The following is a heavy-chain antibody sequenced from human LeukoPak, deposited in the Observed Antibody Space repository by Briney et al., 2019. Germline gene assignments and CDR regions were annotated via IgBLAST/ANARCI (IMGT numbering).Heavy chain of an antibody. CDR1: GGSISSGGYS. CDR2: IYHSGST. D-gene: IGHD3-10*01. V-gene: IGHV4-30-2*01. J-gene: IGHJ4*02. Sequence: SETLSLTCAVSGGSISSGGYSWSWIRQPPGKGLEWIGNIYHSGSTYYNPSLKSRVSVSIHTSKNQFSLKLYSVAAADTAVYYCASMGGYYGSGSYYIDYWGQGTLVTVSS. CDR3: ASMGGYYGSGSYYIDY.